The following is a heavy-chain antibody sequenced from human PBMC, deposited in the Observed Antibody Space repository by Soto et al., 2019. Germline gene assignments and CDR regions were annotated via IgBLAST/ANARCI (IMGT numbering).Heavy chain of an antibody. V-gene: IGHV5-51*01. CDR3: ARWYSSGLYYLDY. D-gene: IGHD6-19*01. J-gene: IGHJ4*02. Sequence: XESLKSSCKGSGYSFTSYWIAWVRQIPGKGLECMGIIYPGDSDTRYSPSFQGQVTISADKSSAYLQWNSLEASDTAMYYCARWYSSGLYYLDYWGQGTLVTVSS. CDR2: IYPGDSDT. CDR1: GYSFTSYW.